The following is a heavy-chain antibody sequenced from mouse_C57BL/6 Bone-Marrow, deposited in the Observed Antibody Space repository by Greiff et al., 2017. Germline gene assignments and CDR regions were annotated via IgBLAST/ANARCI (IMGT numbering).Heavy chain of an antibody. D-gene: IGHD1-1*01. J-gene: IGHJ2*01. Sequence: QVQLKESGPELVKPGASVKISCKASGYAFSSSWMNWVKQRPGKGLEWIGRIYPGDGDTNYNGKFTGKATLTADKSSSTAYMQLSSLTSEYSAVYFCAIYYGSSGGDYWGQGTTLTVSS. CDR1: GYAFSSSW. CDR2: IYPGDGDT. CDR3: AIYYGSSGGDY. V-gene: IGHV1-82*01.